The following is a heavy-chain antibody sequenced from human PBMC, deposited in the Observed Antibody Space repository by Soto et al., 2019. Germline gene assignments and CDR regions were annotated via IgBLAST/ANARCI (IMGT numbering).Heavy chain of an antibody. CDR2: ISDSGSS. V-gene: IGHV4-31*03. Sequence: QVQLQESGPGLVKPSQTLTLTCTGSGGSISSGSFYWSWIRQHPGKGLEWIGHISDSGSSYYNPSLESRVTISVDTSKNQISLKLSAVTAADTAVYFCARTTFYDIFTAYYSLFDYWRQGTLVTVSS. J-gene: IGHJ4*02. D-gene: IGHD3-9*01. CDR1: GGSISSGSFY. CDR3: ARTTFYDIFTAYYSLFDY.